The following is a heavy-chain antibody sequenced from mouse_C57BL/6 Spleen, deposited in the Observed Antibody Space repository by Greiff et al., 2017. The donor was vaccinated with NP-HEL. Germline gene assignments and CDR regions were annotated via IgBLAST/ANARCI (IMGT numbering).Heavy chain of an antibody. V-gene: IGHV2-2*01. CDR3: ARKWDYGNPYAMDY. D-gene: IGHD2-1*01. CDR1: GFSLTSYG. J-gene: IGHJ4*01. CDR2: IWSGGGT. Sequence: VKLQESGPGLVQPSQSLSITCTVSGFSLTSYGVHWVRQSPGQGLEWLGVIWSGGGTDYNAAFISRLSISKDNSKSQVFFKMNSLQADDTAIYYCARKWDYGNPYAMDYWGQGTSVTVSS.